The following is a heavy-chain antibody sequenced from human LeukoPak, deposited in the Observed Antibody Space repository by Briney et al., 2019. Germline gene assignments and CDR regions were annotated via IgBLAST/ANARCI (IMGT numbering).Heavy chain of an antibody. CDR3: AKDHGIAAAGVFDY. V-gene: IGHV3-30*02. D-gene: IGHD6-13*01. CDR2: IRYDGSNE. CDR1: GFTFTNYG. J-gene: IGHJ4*02. Sequence: GGSLRLSCAASGFTFTNYGMHWVRQAPGKGLEWVAFIRYDGSNEYYADSVKGRFTVSRDNSKNTLYLQMNSLRAEDTAMYYCAKDHGIAAAGVFDYWGQGTLVTVSS.